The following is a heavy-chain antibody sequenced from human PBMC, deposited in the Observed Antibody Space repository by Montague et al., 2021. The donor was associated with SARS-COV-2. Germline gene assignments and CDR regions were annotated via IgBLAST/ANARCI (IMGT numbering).Heavy chain of an antibody. CDR1: GGSISTNY. D-gene: IGHD3-10*01. Sequence: SETLSLTCTVSGGSISTNYWSWIRQPPGKGLEWIGYVDKSDNTNYNPSLKSRVTISLDTSKKQFSLKLNSVTSADTAVYYCASGEGNYGSRYYFDYWGQGTLVTVSS. CDR2: VDKSDNT. CDR3: ASGEGNYGSRYYFDY. V-gene: IGHV4-59*01. J-gene: IGHJ4*02.